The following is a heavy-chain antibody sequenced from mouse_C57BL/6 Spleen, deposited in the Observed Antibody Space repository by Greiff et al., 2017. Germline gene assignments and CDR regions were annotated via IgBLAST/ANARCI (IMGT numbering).Heavy chain of an antibody. V-gene: IGHV1-52*01. Sequence: QVQLQQPGAELVRPGSSVKLSCKASGYTFTSSWMHWVKQRPIQGLEWIGNIDPSDSETHYNQKFKDKATLTVDPSSSTAYMQLSSLPSEDSAVYYCARGRYDDYDGFAYWGQGALVTVSA. J-gene: IGHJ3*01. CDR2: IDPSDSET. D-gene: IGHD2-4*01. CDR3: ARGRYDDYDGFAY. CDR1: GYTFTSSW.